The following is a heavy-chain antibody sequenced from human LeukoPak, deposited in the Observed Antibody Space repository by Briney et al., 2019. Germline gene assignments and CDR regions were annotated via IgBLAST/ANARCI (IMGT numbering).Heavy chain of an antibody. Sequence: ASVKVSCKASGGTFSSYAISWVRQAPGQGLEWMGRIIPIFGIANYAQKFQGRVTITADKSTSTAYMELSSLRSEDTAVYYCARDYYDSSGHFVPVWFDPWGQGTLVTVSS. D-gene: IGHD3-22*01. CDR1: GGTFSSYA. V-gene: IGHV1-69*04. J-gene: IGHJ5*02. CDR3: ARDYYDSSGHFVPVWFDP. CDR2: IIPIFGIA.